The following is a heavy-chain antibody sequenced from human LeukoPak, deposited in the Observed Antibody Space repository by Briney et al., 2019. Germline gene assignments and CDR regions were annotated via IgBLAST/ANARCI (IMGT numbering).Heavy chain of an antibody. D-gene: IGHD4-23*01. CDR2: IKSKTDGGTT. V-gene: IGHV3-15*01. J-gene: IGHJ4*02. CDR1: GFTFSNAW. CDR3: AKLGSMTTVVTRSSYFDY. Sequence: TGGSLRLSCAASGFTFSNAWMSWVRQAPGKGLEWVGRIKSKTDGGTTDYAAPVKGRFTISRDDSKNTLYLQMNSLRAEDTAVYYCAKLGSMTTVVTRSSYFDYWGQGTLVTVSS.